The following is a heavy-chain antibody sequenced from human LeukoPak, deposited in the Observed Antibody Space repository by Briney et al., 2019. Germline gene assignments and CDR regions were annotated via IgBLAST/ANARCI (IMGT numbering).Heavy chain of an antibody. CDR2: IIPIFGTA. D-gene: IGHD5-18*01. CDR1: GGTFSSYA. J-gene: IGHJ6*03. Sequence: SVKVSCKASGGTFSSYAISWVRQAPGQGLEWMGGIIPIFGTANYAQKFQGRVTITTDESTSTAYMELSSLRSEDTAVYYCARQGYSYGYGTYYYYMDVWGKGTTVTVSS. CDR3: ARQGYSYGYGTYYYYMDV. V-gene: IGHV1-69*05.